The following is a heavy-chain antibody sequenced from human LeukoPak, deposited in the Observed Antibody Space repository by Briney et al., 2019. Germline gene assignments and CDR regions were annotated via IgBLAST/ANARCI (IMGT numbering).Heavy chain of an antibody. CDR3: AKLGHLRSSYYYYGMDV. CDR2: IGVTGDT. J-gene: IGHJ6*02. D-gene: IGHD1-26*01. Sequence: PGGSLRLSCAASGFTFSKDDFRWVRQAPGKGLEWVAAIGVTGDTYYADSVKGRFTISRDNSNNTLYLQMNSLRAEDTAVYYCAKLGHLRSSYYYYGMDVWGQGTTVTVSS. CDR1: GFTFSKDD. V-gene: IGHV3-23*01.